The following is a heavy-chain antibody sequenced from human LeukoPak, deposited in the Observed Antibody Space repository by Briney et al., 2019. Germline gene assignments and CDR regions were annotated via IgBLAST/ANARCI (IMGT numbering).Heavy chain of an antibody. V-gene: IGHV3-21*01. CDR1: GFTFSSYG. J-gene: IGHJ3*02. CDR3: AAYYYYSSGAFDI. D-gene: IGHD3-22*01. Sequence: GGSLRLSCAASGFTFSSYGMNWVRQAPGKGLEWVSSISSSSSYIYYADSVNGRFTISRDNAKISLYLQMNSLRAEDTAVYYCAAYYYYSSGAFDIWGQGTMVTVSS. CDR2: ISSSSSYI.